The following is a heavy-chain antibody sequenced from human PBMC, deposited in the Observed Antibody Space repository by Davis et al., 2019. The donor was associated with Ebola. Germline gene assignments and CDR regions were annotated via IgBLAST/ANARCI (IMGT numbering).Heavy chain of an antibody. CDR3: ARDHLTLFSVFFDY. J-gene: IGHJ4*02. CDR1: GFTFSDYG. CDR2: ISYDGSNK. V-gene: IGHV3-30*03. Sequence: PGGSLRPSCAPPGFTFSDYGRHWFRQAPGKGWEGVAVISYDGSNKYYADSVKGRFTISRDNSKNTLYLQMNSLRAEDTAVYYCARDHLTLFSVFFDYWGQGTLVTVSS. D-gene: IGHD2-15*01.